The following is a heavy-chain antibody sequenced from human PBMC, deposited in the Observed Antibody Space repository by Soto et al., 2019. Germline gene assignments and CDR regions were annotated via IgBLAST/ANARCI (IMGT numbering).Heavy chain of an antibody. CDR3: ARDSSSRYYYYGMDV. CDR1: GYSFTSYW. J-gene: IGHJ6*02. Sequence: PGESLKISCKGSGYSFTSYWIGWVRQMPGKGLEWMGIIYPGDSDTRYSPSFQGQVTISADKSISTAYLQWSSLKASDTAMYYCARDSSSRYYYYGMDVWGQGTTVTVSS. D-gene: IGHD6-13*01. V-gene: IGHV5-51*01. CDR2: IYPGDSDT.